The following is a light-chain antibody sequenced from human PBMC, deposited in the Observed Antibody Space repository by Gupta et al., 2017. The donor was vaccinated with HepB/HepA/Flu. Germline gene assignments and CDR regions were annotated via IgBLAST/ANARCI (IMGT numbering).Light chain of an antibody. CDR2: AAS. V-gene: IGKV1-39*01. CDR3: QQSYSTLLT. J-gene: IGKJ1*01. CDR1: QSISSY. Sequence: DIQMTQSPSSLSASVGDRVTITCRASQSISSYLNWYQQKPGKAPKLLIYAASSLQSGVPSRFSGSGSGTEFTLTISRLQPEDFATYYCQQSYSTLLTFGQGTKVEIK.